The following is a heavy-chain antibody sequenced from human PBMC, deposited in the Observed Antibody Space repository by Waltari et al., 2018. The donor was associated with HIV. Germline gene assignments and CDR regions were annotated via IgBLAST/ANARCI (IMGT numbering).Heavy chain of an antibody. CDR3: ARDTLNLYF. J-gene: IGHJ2*01. Sequence: EVQLVESGGGLVQPGRSLRLSSAASGFTFSAYAMNWVRQAPGKGLEWISYISSSNSNIKYADSVKGRFSISRDNTKSSLDLHMNNLRDEDTAVYYCARDTLNLYF. V-gene: IGHV3-48*02. CDR2: ISSSNSNI. CDR1: GFTFSAYA.